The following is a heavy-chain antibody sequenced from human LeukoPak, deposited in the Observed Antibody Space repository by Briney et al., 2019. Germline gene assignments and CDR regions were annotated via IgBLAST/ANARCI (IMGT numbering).Heavy chain of an antibody. CDR2: IYHSGST. CDR3: ARSLHGSSWYRAFDI. V-gene: IGHV4-39*07. Sequence: KPSETLSLTCTVSGGSISSSSYYWGWIRQPPGKGLEWIGEIYHSGSTNYNPSLKSRVTISVDKSKNQFSLKLSSVTAADTAVYYCARSLHGSSWYRAFDIWGQGTMVTVSS. J-gene: IGHJ3*02. D-gene: IGHD6-13*01. CDR1: GGSISSSSYY.